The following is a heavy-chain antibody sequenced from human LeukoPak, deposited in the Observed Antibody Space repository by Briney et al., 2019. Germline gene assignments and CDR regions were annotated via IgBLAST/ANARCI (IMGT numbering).Heavy chain of an antibody. D-gene: IGHD3-10*01. CDR1: GGSISSYY. CDR3: VRGSMVRGVIREMYYFDY. CDR2: IYTSGST. V-gene: IGHV4-4*07. Sequence: SETLSLTCTVSGGSISSYYWSWIRQPAGKGLEWIGRIYTSGSTNYNPSLKSRVTMSVDTSKNQFSLKLSSVTAADTAVYYCVRGSMVRGVIREMYYFDYWGQGTLVTVSS. J-gene: IGHJ4*02.